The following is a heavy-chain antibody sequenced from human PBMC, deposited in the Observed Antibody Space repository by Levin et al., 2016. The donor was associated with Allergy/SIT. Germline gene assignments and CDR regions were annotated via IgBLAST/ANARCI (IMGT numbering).Heavy chain of an antibody. D-gene: IGHD3-10*01. J-gene: IGHJ6*03. CDR3: TTPMLRGFYRSRNYFMDV. CDR2: LDYSGST. Sequence: WIRQPPGKGLEWIGGLDYSGSTYYNSSLKSRVTISVDTSKNQFSLKLSSVTAADTAVYYCTTPMLRGFYRSRNYFMDVWGKGTTVTVSS. V-gene: IGHV4-39*01.